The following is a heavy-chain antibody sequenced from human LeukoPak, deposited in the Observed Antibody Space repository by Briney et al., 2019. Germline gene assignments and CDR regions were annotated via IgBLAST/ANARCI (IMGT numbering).Heavy chain of an antibody. V-gene: IGHV3-30*19. CDR1: GFTFSNFA. Sequence: PGGSLRLSCATSGFTFSNFATHWVRQAPGKGLEWVAVISYDGSNKYYADSVKGRFTISRDNSKNTLYLQMNSLRAEDTAVYYCARYWDDPGYSSSWYGGSFDYWGQGTLVTVSS. J-gene: IGHJ4*02. D-gene: IGHD6-13*01. CDR2: ISYDGSNK. CDR3: ARYWDDPGYSSSWYGGSFDY.